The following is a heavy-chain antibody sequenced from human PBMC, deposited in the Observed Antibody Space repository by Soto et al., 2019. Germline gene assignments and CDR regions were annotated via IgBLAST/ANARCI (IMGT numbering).Heavy chain of an antibody. Sequence: PSETLSLTCTVSGGSISSSSYYWGWIRQPPGKGLEWIGSIYYSGSTYYNPSLKSRVTISVDTSKNQFSLKLSSVTAADTAVYYCAGVYFDWLYAFDPWGQGTLVTVSS. CDR3: AGVYFDWLYAFDP. J-gene: IGHJ5*02. V-gene: IGHV4-39*01. D-gene: IGHD3-9*01. CDR2: IYYSGST. CDR1: GGSISSSSYY.